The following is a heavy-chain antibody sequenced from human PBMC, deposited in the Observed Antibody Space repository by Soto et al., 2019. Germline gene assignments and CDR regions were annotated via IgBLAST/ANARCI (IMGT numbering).Heavy chain of an antibody. CDR2: LSGSGDNT. V-gene: IGHV3-23*01. CDR3: AKNRGLQYYFDY. Sequence: EVQLLESGGGLVQPGGSLRLSCAASGFTFDSYAMNWVRQAPGKGLEWVSTLSGSGDNTYYADSVKGRFTISRDNSKNMMYLQMSSLRAEDTAVYYRAKNRGLQYYFDYWGQGTLVTVSS. CDR1: GFTFDSYA. J-gene: IGHJ4*02.